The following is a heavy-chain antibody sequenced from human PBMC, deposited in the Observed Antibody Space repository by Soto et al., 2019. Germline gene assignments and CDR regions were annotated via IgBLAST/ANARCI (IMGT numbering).Heavy chain of an antibody. D-gene: IGHD6-19*01. J-gene: IGHJ4*02. CDR3: ARVGRGTSGYFDY. CDR2: MNPNTGNA. CDR1: GYTFTSYD. Sequence: QVQLVQSGAEVKKPGASVKVSCKASGYTFTSYDIHWVRQAPGQGLEWMGWMNPNTGNAASAQKFQGRVTITRNTSISTAYMQLSSLRSEDTAVYFCARVGRGTSGYFDYWGQGTLVTVSS. V-gene: IGHV1-8*01.